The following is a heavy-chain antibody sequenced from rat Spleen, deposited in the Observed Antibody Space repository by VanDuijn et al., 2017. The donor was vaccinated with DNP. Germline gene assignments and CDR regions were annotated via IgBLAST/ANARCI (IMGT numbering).Heavy chain of an antibody. V-gene: IGHV2S12*01. CDR3: TRAYYTSPYWYFDF. D-gene: IGHD1-2*01. CDR2: VSSGGST. J-gene: IGHJ1*01. CDR1: GFSLTNYA. Sequence: QVQLKESGPGLVQPSQTLSLTCTVSGFSLTNYAVGWVRQPPGKGLEWIAAVSSGGSTYYNSALKSRLSISRDTSKSQVFLKMNSLQTEDTAIYFCTRAYYTSPYWYFDFWGPGTMVTVSS.